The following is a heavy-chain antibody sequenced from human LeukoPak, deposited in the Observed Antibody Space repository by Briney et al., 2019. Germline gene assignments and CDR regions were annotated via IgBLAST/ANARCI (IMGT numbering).Heavy chain of an antibody. CDR3: VRDWDHYDFDS. CDR1: GFTFSNYW. D-gene: IGHD3-3*01. J-gene: IGHJ5*01. CDR2: INPAGNYQ. V-gene: IGHV3-74*01. Sequence: PGGSLRLSCAASGFTFSNYWIHWVRQVPGKGLVWVSRINPAGNYQNYADSVKGRFTISRDNAKNIVYLQMNSLRVEDTALFYCVRDWDHYDFDSWGQGTPVTVSS.